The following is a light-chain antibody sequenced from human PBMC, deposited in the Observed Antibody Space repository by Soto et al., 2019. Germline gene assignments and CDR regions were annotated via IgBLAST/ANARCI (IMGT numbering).Light chain of an antibody. V-gene: IGLV2-18*01. J-gene: IGLJ1*01. Sequence: QSFLTQPPSVSVSPGQSVTISCTGTSTDFVSYNRVSWYQQPPGTAPKLMIYEVSKRPSGVPDRFSGSKSGNTASLTISGLQAADEADYYCSLYTSENAYVFGTGTKVTVL. CDR1: STDFVSYNR. CDR2: EVS. CDR3: SLYTSENAYV.